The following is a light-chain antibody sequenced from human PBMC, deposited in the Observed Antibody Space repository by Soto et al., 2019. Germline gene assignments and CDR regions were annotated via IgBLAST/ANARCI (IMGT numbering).Light chain of an antibody. J-gene: IGKJ5*01. CDR2: DAS. CDR1: QTVSSY. Sequence: EIVLTQSPATLSLSPGERATLSCRASQTVSSYLGWYHHKPGQAPRLLIYDASSRPTDIPARFSGSGSGTDFTLTISSLELEDFAIYYCQQSSNWPITFGQGTRLEIK. V-gene: IGKV3-11*01. CDR3: QQSSNWPIT.